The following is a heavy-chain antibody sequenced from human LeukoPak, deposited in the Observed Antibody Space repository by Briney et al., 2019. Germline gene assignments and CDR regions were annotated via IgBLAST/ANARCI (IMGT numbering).Heavy chain of an antibody. CDR3: ARDLESTGYFDY. V-gene: IGHV4-59*01. CDR2: IYYSGST. J-gene: IGHJ4*02. D-gene: IGHD2-8*02. CDR1: GGSISSYY. Sequence: PSETLPLTCTVSGGSISSYYWSWIRQPPGKGLEWIGYIYYSGSTNYNPSLKSRVTISVDTSKNQFSLKLSSVTAADTAVYYCARDLESTGYFDYWGQGTLVTVSS.